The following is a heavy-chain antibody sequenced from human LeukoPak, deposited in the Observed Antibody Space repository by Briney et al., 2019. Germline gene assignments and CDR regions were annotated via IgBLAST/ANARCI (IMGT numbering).Heavy chain of an antibody. D-gene: IGHD3-3*01. CDR3: ARARFLEWLSGSLDAFDI. J-gene: IGHJ3*02. V-gene: IGHV4-34*01. CDR2: INHSGST. CDR1: GSSISSYY. Sequence: SETLSLTCTVSGSSISSYYWSWIRQPPGKGLEWIGEINHSGSTNYNPSLKSRVTISVDTSKNQFSLKLSSVTAADTAVYYCARARFLEWLSGSLDAFDIWGQGTMVTVSS.